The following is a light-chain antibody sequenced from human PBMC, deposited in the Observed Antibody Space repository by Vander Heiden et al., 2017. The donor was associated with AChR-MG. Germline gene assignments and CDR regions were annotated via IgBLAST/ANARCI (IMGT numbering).Light chain of an antibody. CDR3: AAWDDSLNGL. J-gene: IGLJ2*01. CDR1: SHPIGSHN. V-gene: IGLV1-44*01. Sequence: QSVLTQPPSASGTPGQRVTITCSGSSHPIGSHNVHWYQQLPGTAPKLLIYSNNQRPSGVPDRFSGSKSGTSASLAISGLQSEDEADYYCAAWDDSLNGLFGGGTKLTVL. CDR2: SNN.